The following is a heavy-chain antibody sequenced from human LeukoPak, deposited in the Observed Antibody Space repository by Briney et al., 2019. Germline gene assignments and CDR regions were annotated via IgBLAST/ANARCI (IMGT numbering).Heavy chain of an antibody. J-gene: IGHJ4*02. CDR2: ISGSGGST. V-gene: IGHV3-23*01. D-gene: IGHD3-10*01. Sequence: PGGSLRLSCAASGFTFSSYAMSWVRQAPGKGLEWVSAISGSGGSTYYADSVKGRFTISRDNSKNTLYLQMNSLGAEDTAVYYCHIKRFGELFLDYWGQGTLVTVSS. CDR3: HIKRFGELFLDY. CDR1: GFTFSSYA.